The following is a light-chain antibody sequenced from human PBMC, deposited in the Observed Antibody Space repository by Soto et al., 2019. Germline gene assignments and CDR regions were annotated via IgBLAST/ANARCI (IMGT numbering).Light chain of an antibody. CDR3: QQYGSGYT. V-gene: IGKV3-20*01. Sequence: EIVLTQSPGTLSLSPGERATLSCRASQSVSSSYLAWYQQKPGQAPRLLIYGASSRATGIADRFSGSGSGTDFTLTISRLEPEFFALYYCQQYGSGYTFGQGTRLEIK. CDR1: QSVSSSY. CDR2: GAS. J-gene: IGKJ2*01.